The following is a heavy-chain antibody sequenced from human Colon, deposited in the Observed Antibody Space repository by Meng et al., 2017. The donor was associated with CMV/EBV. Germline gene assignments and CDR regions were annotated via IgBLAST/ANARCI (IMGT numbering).Heavy chain of an antibody. D-gene: IGHD3/OR15-3a*01. Sequence: DSSRSGAYDWSWIRQPPGKGLEWIGYTYYSGSTFYIPSLKSRMSISVDTSKNELSLKLSSVTAADTAVYYCARDRGTEFLDWCPFHYWGQGILVTVSS. CDR2: TYYSGST. V-gene: IGHV4-30-4*01. CDR1: DSSRSGAYD. J-gene: IGHJ4*02. CDR3: ARDRGTEFLDWCPFHY.